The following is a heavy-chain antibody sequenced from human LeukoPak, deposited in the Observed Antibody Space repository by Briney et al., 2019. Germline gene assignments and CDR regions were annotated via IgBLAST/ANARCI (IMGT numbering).Heavy chain of an antibody. V-gene: IGHV4-59*01. CDR3: ARDQDQAGAFDY. D-gene: IGHD1-26*01. Sequence: SETLSLTCTVSGGSISSYYWSWIRQPPGKGLEWLGYIYYSGSTNYNPSLKSRVTISVDTPKNLFSLKLSSVTAADTAVYYCARDQDQAGAFDYWGQGTLVTVSS. CDR2: IYYSGST. CDR1: GGSISSYY. J-gene: IGHJ4*02.